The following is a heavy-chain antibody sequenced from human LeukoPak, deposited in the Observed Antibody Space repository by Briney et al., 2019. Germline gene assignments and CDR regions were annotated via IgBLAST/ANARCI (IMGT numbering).Heavy chain of an antibody. CDR3: ACYSSRTNYFDY. CDR1: GGTFSSYA. J-gene: IGHJ4*02. V-gene: IGHV1-69*01. D-gene: IGHD6-13*01. Sequence: SVKASCKASGGTFSSYAISWVRQAPGQGLEWMGGIIPIFGTANYAQKFQGRVTITADESTSTAYMELSSLRSEDTAVYYCACYSSRTNYFDYWGQGTLVTVSS. CDR2: IIPIFGTA.